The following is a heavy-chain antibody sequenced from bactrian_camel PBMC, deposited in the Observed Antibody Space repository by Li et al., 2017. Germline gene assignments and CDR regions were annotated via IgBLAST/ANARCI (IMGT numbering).Heavy chain of an antibody. V-gene: IGHV3S1*01. J-gene: IGHJ4*01. CDR1: GFTFGSCD. D-gene: IGHD1*01. CDR2: ISQSGSRT. Sequence: HVQLVESGGGLVQPGGSVRLSCTASGFTFGSCDMKWVRLPPGKGLEWVADISQSGSRTSYADFVKGRFTISRDNAKNTLYLQMNSLRADDSAMYYCAIGLFADFGLGLGTQVTVS.